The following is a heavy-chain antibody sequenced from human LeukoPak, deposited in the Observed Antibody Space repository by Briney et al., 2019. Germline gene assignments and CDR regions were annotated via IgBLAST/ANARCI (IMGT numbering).Heavy chain of an antibody. Sequence: GGSLRLSCAASGFTFSDHYMDWVRQAPGKGLEWVDRTRNKVNSYTIEYAASVKGRFTISRDDSKNLLYLQMNSLKTEDTAVYYCATGLTGTIDYWGQGTLVTVSS. D-gene: IGHD1-7*01. CDR3: ATGLTGTIDY. CDR1: GFTFSDHY. J-gene: IGHJ4*02. V-gene: IGHV3-72*01. CDR2: TRNKVNSYTI.